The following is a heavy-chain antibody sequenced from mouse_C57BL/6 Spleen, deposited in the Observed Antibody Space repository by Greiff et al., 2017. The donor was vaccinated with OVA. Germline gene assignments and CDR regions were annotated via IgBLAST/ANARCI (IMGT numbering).Heavy chain of an antibody. Sequence: QVQLQQSGAELVKPGASVKISCKASGYAFSSYWMNWVKQRPGKGLEWIGQIYPGDGDTNYNGKFKGKATLTADKSSSTAYMQLSSLTSEDSAVYFCARGSPYYYAMDYWGQGTSVTVSS. CDR3: ARGSPYYYAMDY. D-gene: IGHD1-1*02. CDR2: IYPGDGDT. J-gene: IGHJ4*01. CDR1: GYAFSSYW. V-gene: IGHV1-80*01.